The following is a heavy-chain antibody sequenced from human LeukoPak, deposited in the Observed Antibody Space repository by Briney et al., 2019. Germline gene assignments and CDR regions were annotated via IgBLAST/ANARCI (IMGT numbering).Heavy chain of an antibody. CDR2: ISTSGGST. V-gene: IGHV3-23*01. D-gene: IGHD6-19*01. J-gene: IGHJ4*02. Sequence: GGSLRLSCAASGFTFSNYAMSWVRQAPGKGLEWVSSISTSGGSTYYADSVKGRFTISRDNSKNTLFLQMNSLRAEDTALYYCAKRLTVAGPNFGSWGQGTLVTVSS. CDR1: GFTFSNYA. CDR3: AKRLTVAGPNFGS.